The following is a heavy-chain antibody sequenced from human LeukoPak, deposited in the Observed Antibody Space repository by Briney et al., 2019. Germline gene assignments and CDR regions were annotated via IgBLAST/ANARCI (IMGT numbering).Heavy chain of an antibody. J-gene: IGHJ4*02. D-gene: IGHD6-19*01. CDR2: IRYDGSNK. CDR1: GFTFSSYG. V-gene: IGHV3-30*02. Sequence: GGFLRLSCAASGFTFSSYGMHWVRQAPGKGLEWVAFIRYDGSNKYYADSVKGRFTISRDNSKNTLYLQMNSLRAEDTAVYYCAKAYSSGWYVGYWGQGTLVTVSS. CDR3: AKAYSSGWYVGY.